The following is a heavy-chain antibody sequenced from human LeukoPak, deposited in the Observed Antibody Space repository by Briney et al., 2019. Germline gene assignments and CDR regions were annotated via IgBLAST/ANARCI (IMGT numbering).Heavy chain of an antibody. V-gene: IGHV1-2*06. CDR2: INPNSGGA. J-gene: IGHJ3*02. D-gene: IGHD1-26*01. Sequence: ASVKVSCKASGYTFTGHYMHWVRQAPGQGLEWVGRINPNSGGANYAQKFQGRVTMTRDTSISTAYMELSGLRSDDTAVYYCARDREVGSTDDAFDIWGQGTRVIVSS. CDR1: GYTFTGHY. CDR3: ARDREVGSTDDAFDI.